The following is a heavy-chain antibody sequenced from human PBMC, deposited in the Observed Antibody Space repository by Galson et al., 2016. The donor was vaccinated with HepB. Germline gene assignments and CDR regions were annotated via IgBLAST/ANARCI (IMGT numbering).Heavy chain of an antibody. CDR3: SRGGSYEFGEVVHDTFDI. V-gene: IGHV3-53*01. CDR2: IYSAAGGGST. Sequence: SLRLSCAASEFSVRTNHISWVRQAPGKGLEWVSVIYSAAGGGSTYFLESLEGRFTISRDNSKNTVYLQMHSLRAEDTAVYYCSRGGSYEFGEVVHDTFDIWGQGTTVTVSS. J-gene: IGHJ3*02. CDR1: EFSVRTNH. D-gene: IGHD3-10*01.